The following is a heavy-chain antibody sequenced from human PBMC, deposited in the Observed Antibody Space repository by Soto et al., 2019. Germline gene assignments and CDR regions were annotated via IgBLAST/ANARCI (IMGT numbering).Heavy chain of an antibody. Sequence: EVQLVESGGGLVQPGGSLRLSCAASAFSLSSYWMSWVRHAPGKGLEWVANMNQDGSESDYVGSVKGRFTFTRDNAKNSLYLQMNSLRAEDTAVYYSARLSTSAGRRDLACWGQGTLVTVSS. CDR1: AFSLSSYW. V-gene: IGHV3-7*01. CDR2: MNQDGSES. J-gene: IGHJ4*02. CDR3: ARLSTSAGRRDLAC.